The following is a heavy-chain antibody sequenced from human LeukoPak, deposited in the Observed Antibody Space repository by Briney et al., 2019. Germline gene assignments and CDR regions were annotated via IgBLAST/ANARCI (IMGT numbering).Heavy chain of an antibody. CDR1: GGSISSSSYY. CDR3: ASLSDYYDSSSTAFDI. D-gene: IGHD3-22*01. V-gene: IGHV4-39*01. Sequence: PSETLSLTCTVSGGSISSSSYYWGWIRQPPGKGLEWIGSIYYSGSTYYNPSLKSRVTISVDTSKNQFSLKLSSVTAADTAVYYCASLSDYYDSSSTAFDIWGQGTMVTVSS. CDR2: IYYSGST. J-gene: IGHJ3*02.